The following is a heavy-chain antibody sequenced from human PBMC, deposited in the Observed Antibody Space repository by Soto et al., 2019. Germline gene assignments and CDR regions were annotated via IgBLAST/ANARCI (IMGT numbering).Heavy chain of an antibody. Sequence: EVQLLESWGGLVQPGGSLRLSCAASGFTFSSYALRWVRQAPVKGLEWVSAISGSGGSTYYADSVKGRFPISRDNSKNELYLQMNSLRAEDTAVYYCARRGSGSYYDCWGQGTLVTVSS. J-gene: IGHJ4*02. CDR1: GFTFSSYA. CDR2: ISGSGGST. V-gene: IGHV3-23*01. D-gene: IGHD1-26*01. CDR3: ARRGSGSYYDC.